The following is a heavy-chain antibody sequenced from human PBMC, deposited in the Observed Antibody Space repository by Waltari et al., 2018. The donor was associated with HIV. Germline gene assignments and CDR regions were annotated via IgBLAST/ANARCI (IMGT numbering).Heavy chain of an antibody. CDR3: ARAPVFSSGYTYYYLDR. V-gene: IGHV3-13*01. CDR2: IGTAGDT. CDR1: GFNFSSYD. D-gene: IGHD3-22*01. Sequence: EVQLVESGGGLVQPGGSLRRSCAASGFNFSSYDLHWVRQAAGKGLEWVSGIGTAGDTDYSGSVKGRFTISRENAKNSLYLQMNSLRAEDTAIYYCARAPVFSSGYTYYYLDRWGRGTLVTVSS. J-gene: IGHJ2*01.